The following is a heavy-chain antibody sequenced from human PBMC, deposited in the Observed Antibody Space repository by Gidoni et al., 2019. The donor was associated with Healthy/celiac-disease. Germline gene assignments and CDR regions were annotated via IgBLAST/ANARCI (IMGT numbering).Heavy chain of an antibody. Sequence: EVQLVESGGGLVQPGGSLRLSFAASGFTFSSYEMNWVRQAPGKGLEWVSYISSSGSTIYYADSVKGRFTISRDNAKNSLYLQMNSLRAEDTAVYYCARDSTWLASAFDIWGQGTMVTVSS. CDR2: ISSSGSTI. V-gene: IGHV3-48*03. J-gene: IGHJ3*02. D-gene: IGHD6-19*01. CDR1: GFTFSSYE. CDR3: ARDSTWLASAFDI.